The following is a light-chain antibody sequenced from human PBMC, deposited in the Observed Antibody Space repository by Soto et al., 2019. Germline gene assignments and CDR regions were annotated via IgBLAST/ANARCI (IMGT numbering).Light chain of an antibody. V-gene: IGLV8-61*01. CDR1: SGSVSTSYY. Sequence: QTVVTQEPSFSVSPGRTVTLTCGLNSGSVSTSYYPSWYQQTPGQAPRTLIYSTNSRSSGVPDRFSGSIVGNKAALTITGAQADDESDYYCVLYMGNGIWVFGGGTKVTVL. CDR2: STN. CDR3: VLYMGNGIWV. J-gene: IGLJ3*02.